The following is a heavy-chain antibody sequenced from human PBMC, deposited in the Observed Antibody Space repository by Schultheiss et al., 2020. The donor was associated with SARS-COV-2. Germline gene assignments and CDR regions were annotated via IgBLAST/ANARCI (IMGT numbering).Heavy chain of an antibody. D-gene: IGHD5-18*01. CDR1: GGSFSGYY. Sequence: SQTLSLTCAVYGGSFSGYYWSWIRQPPGKGLEWIGEINHSGSTNYNPSLKSRVTISVDTSKNQFSLKLSSVTAADTAVYYCARRGYSYGPAFDYWGQGTLVTVSS. J-gene: IGHJ4*02. CDR3: ARRGYSYGPAFDY. CDR2: INHSGST. V-gene: IGHV4-34*01.